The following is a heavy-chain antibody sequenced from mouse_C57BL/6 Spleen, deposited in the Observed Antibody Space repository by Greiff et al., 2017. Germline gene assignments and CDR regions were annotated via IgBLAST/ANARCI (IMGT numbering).Heavy chain of an antibody. CDR3: ARSPYSPRFDY. CDR1: GFTFTDYY. Sequence: EVHLVESGGGLVQPGGSLSLSCAASGFTFTDYYMSWVRQPPGKALEWLGFIRNKANGYTTEYSASVKGRFTISRDNSQSILYLQMNALRAEDSATYYCARSPYSPRFDYWGQGTTLTVSS. D-gene: IGHD2-10*01. J-gene: IGHJ2*01. CDR2: IRNKANGYTT. V-gene: IGHV7-3*01.